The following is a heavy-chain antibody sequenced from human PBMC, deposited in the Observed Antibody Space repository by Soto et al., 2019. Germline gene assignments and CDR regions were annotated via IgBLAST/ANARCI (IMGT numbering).Heavy chain of an antibody. J-gene: IGHJ4*02. Sequence: PWGSLGLSCATSGFNFNNYAMSWVRQAPGERLEWVSFISSSGGTTYYADSVKGRFTISRDNSRNTVFLQMNTLGAEDTAIYYCATFSTVTGPGWGRASEYWGQRTRVTVSS. CDR1: GFNFNNYA. CDR2: ISSSGGTT. CDR3: ATFSTVTGPGWGRASEY. V-gene: IGHV3-23*01. D-gene: IGHD6-19*01.